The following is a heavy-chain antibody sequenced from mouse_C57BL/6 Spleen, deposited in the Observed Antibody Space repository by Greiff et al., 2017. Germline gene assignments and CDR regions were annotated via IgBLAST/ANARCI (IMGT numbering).Heavy chain of an antibody. V-gene: IGHV1-19*01. CDR1: GYTFTDYY. D-gene: IGHD2-3*01. J-gene: IGHJ4*01. CDR2: INPYNGGT. Sequence: VQLQQSGPVLVKPGASVKMSCKASGYTFTDYYMNWVKQSHGKSLEWIGVINPYNGGTSYNQKFKGKATLTVDKSSSTAYMELNSLTSEDSAVYYCARVIYDGYPYAMDYWGQGTSVTVSS. CDR3: ARVIYDGYPYAMDY.